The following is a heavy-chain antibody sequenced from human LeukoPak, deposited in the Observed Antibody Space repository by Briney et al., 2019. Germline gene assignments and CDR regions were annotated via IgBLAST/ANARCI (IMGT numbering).Heavy chain of an antibody. CDR1: GGTFSSYA. CDR3: AGDRLPYSGGYSPYSNLGMDG. CDR2: IIPILGIT. J-gene: IGHJ6*01. V-gene: IGHV1-69*04. D-gene: IGHD1-26*01. Sequence: GASVKVSCKASGGTFSSYAISWVRQAPGQGLEWMGRIIPILGITNYAQKFQGRVTITADKSTSTAYMELSSLRSEDTAMYYCAGDRLPYSGGYSPYSNLGMDGRGQGTTVTLPS.